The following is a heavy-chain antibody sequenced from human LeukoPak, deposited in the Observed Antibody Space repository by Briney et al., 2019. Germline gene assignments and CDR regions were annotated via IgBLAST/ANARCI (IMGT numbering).Heavy chain of an antibody. J-gene: IGHJ4*02. CDR1: GFTFSSYA. CDR3: ARGRSGSYYYIFDY. Sequence: GGSLRLSCAASGFTFSSYAMHWVRQAPGKGLEWVAVISYDGSNKYYADSVKGRFTISRDNSKNTLYLQMNSLRAEDTAVYYCARGRSGSYYYIFDYWGQGTLVTVSS. CDR2: ISYDGSNK. D-gene: IGHD1-26*01. V-gene: IGHV3-30*04.